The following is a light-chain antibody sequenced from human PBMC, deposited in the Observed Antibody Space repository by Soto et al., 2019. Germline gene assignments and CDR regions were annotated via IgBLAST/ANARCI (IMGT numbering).Light chain of an antibody. Sequence: DIQMTQSPSTLSASVGDRVTITCRASQSISSWLSWYQQKPGKATKLLIYDASSWESGVPSRCSGSGAGTEFPLTISSLQPDDFATYYCQQYNSYSTFGQGTKVEIK. V-gene: IGKV1-5*01. J-gene: IGKJ1*01. CDR1: QSISSW. CDR3: QQYNSYST. CDR2: DAS.